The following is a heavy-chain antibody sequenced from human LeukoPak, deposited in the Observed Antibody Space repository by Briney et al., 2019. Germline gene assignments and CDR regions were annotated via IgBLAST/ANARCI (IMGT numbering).Heavy chain of an antibody. CDR3: ARDQRSIAASRIDI. V-gene: IGHV1-18*01. CDR2: ISAYNGNT. Sequence: GASVKASCKPSGYTFTSYGISWVRQAPGQGLEWMGWISAYNGNTNYAQKLQGRVTMTTDTSTSTAYMELRSLRSDDTAVYYCARDQRSIAASRIDIWGQGTMVTVSS. J-gene: IGHJ3*02. CDR1: GYTFTSYG. D-gene: IGHD6-6*01.